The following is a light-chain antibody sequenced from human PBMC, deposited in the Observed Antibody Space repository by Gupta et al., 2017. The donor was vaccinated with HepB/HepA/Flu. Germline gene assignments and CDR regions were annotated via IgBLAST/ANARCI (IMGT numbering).Light chain of an antibody. Sequence: DIQMSKSPSSVSASVGDRVTITCPASQRISSWLAWYQQKPGKAPKLLIYAASSLQRGVPSRFSGSGSGTDLTLTISSLKPEDIATYYCQQSESFPKTFGQGTKLEIK. CDR1: QRISSW. V-gene: IGKV1-12*01. CDR2: AAS. CDR3: QQSESFPKT. J-gene: IGKJ1*01.